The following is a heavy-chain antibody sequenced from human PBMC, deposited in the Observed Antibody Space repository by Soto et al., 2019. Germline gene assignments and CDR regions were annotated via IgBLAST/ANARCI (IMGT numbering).Heavy chain of an antibody. V-gene: IGHV3-74*01. CDR3: ARDFPHNWFDP. J-gene: IGHJ5*02. CDR2: VDNGGGGA. Sequence: GGSLRLSCVASGFSFSNYWMHWGRQAPGEGLMWVARVDNGGGGAFYADSVRGRFTISRDNTNNNLYLQMNNLRVEDTAIYYCARDFPHNWFDPWGQGTLVTVSS. CDR1: GFSFSNYW.